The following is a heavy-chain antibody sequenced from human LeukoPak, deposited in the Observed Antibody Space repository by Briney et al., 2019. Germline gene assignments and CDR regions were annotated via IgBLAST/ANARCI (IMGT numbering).Heavy chain of an antibody. CDR2: ISGGGDST. Sequence: GGSLRLSCAASGFTFSSYAMSWVRQAPGKGLERVSAISGGGDSTFYADSVKGRFTISRDNSKNTLYLQMSSLRAEDTAIYYCAKEEYSTRYYYYGMDVWGQGTTVTVSS. J-gene: IGHJ6*02. D-gene: IGHD2-2*01. V-gene: IGHV3-23*01. CDR3: AKEEYSTRYYYYGMDV. CDR1: GFTFSSYA.